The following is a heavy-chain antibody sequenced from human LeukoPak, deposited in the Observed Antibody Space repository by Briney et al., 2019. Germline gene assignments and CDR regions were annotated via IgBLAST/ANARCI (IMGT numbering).Heavy chain of an antibody. Sequence: NPSQTLSLTCTVSGGSISSGGYYWSWIRQHPGKGLEWIGYIYYSGSTYYNPSLKSRVTISVDTSKNQFSLKLSSVTAADTAVYYCARGGDLAVAGTGAFDIWGQGTMVTVSS. CDR2: IYYSGST. D-gene: IGHD6-19*01. CDR3: ARGGDLAVAGTGAFDI. J-gene: IGHJ3*02. V-gene: IGHV4-31*03. CDR1: GGSISSGGYY.